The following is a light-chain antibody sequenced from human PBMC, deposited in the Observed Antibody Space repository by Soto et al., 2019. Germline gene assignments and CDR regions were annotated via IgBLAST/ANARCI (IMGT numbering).Light chain of an antibody. CDR2: DAS. CDR1: QSVSSS. CDR3: QQYGSANT. Sequence: EIVLTQSPATLALSPGERATLSCTASQSVSSSLAWYQQKPGQAPRLLIYDASNRAIGIPARFSGSGSGTYLTLNSSRLEPGDFAVYYCQQYGSANTFGQGTKTEIK. J-gene: IGKJ2*01. V-gene: IGKV3-11*01.